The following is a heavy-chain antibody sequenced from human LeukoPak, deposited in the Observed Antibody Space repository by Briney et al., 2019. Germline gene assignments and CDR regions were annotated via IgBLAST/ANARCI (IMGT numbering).Heavy chain of an antibody. J-gene: IGHJ4*02. V-gene: IGHV3-11*04. Sequence: GGSLRPSCAASGFTFSDYYMSWIRQAPGKGLEWVSYISSSGSTIYYADSVKGRFTISRDDAKNSLYLQMNSLRAEDTAVYYCARGVLEWLSPFDYWGQGTLVTVSS. CDR1: GFTFSDYY. D-gene: IGHD3-3*01. CDR2: ISSSGSTI. CDR3: ARGVLEWLSPFDY.